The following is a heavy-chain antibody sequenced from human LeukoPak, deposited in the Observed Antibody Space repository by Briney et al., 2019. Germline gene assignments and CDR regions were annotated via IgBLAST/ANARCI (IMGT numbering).Heavy chain of an antibody. J-gene: IGHJ3*02. Sequence: GGSLRLSCAASGFTLSNYWMTWVRQAPGKGLEWVANINRDESDKHYVDSVEGRFTISRDNAKNSLYLQMNSMRAEDTVVYYCVRVDGHSYQYASRTYYYDASDIWGQGTVVTVSS. CDR3: VRVDGHSYQYASRTYYYDASDI. V-gene: IGHV3-7*01. CDR1: GFTLSNYW. D-gene: IGHD3-10*01. CDR2: INRDESDK.